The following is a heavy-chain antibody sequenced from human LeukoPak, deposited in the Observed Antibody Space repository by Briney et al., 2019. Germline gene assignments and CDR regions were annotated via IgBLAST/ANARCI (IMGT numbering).Heavy chain of an antibody. CDR2: IYSSGST. V-gene: IGHV4-4*07. J-gene: IGHJ4*02. CDR1: GGSISSYY. CDR3: ARDGSSGWYPDY. D-gene: IGHD6-19*01. Sequence: SGTLSLTCTVSGGSISSYYWSWIRQPAGKGLEWIGRIYSSGSTNYNPSLKSRVTMSVDTSKNQFSLRLRSVTAADTAVYYCARDGSSGWYPDYWGQGTLVSVSS.